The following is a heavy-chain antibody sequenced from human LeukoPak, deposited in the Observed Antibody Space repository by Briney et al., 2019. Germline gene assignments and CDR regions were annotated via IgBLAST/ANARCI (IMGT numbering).Heavy chain of an antibody. D-gene: IGHD5-12*01. Sequence: ASVKVSCKASGYTFTAYYLQWVRLAPGQGLEWMGWINPKSGGTEYAQRLQGRVTMTRDTSTSTAYMELSRLRSDDTAVYYCARLKWLRLIDYWGQGTLVAVSS. J-gene: IGHJ4*02. CDR2: INPKSGGT. CDR1: GYTFTAYY. V-gene: IGHV1-2*02. CDR3: ARLKWLRLIDY.